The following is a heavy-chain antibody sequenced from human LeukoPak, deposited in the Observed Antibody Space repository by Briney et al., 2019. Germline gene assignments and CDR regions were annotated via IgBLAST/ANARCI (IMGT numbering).Heavy chain of an antibody. V-gene: IGHV4-59*08. Sequence: SETLSLTCTVSGGSISSYYWSWLRQPPGKGLEWIGFTSYSGIANYNPSLKSRVTILVDASKNRFSLKLSSVTAADTAVYSCARLGGYCSGTTCYSSGIDAFDIWGQGTMVTVSS. CDR1: GGSISSYY. CDR3: ARLGGYCSGTTCYSSGIDAFDI. CDR2: TSYSGIA. J-gene: IGHJ3*02. D-gene: IGHD2-2*01.